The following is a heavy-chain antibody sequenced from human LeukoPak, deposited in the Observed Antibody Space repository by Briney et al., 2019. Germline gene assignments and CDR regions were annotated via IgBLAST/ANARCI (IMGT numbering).Heavy chain of an antibody. Sequence: GESLKISCKGSGYSFTSYWIAWVRQMPGKGLEWMGIIYPGDSDTRYSPSFQGQVTMSADKSISTAYLQWSGLKASDTAIYYCARHGSYYYDSSGHSIDYWGQGTLVTVSS. D-gene: IGHD3-22*01. V-gene: IGHV5-51*01. CDR2: IYPGDSDT. CDR1: GYSFTSYW. CDR3: ARHGSYYYDSSGHSIDY. J-gene: IGHJ4*02.